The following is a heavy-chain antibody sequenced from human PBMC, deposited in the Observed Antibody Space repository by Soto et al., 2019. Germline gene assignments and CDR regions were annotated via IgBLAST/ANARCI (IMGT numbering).Heavy chain of an antibody. J-gene: IGHJ4*02. CDR1: GFTFRGFA. D-gene: IGHD1-26*01. CDR3: AKILREVGVAEYVVDY. CDR2: ISSSGVNS. V-gene: IGHV3-23*01. Sequence: EVQLLESGGGLVQPGGSLRLSCAASGFTFRGFALSWVRQAPGKGLEWVSGISSSGVNSYNADSVKGRFTISRDNSKNTQYLQMNSLRVEDTAVYYCAKILREVGVAEYVVDYWGQGTLVTVSS.